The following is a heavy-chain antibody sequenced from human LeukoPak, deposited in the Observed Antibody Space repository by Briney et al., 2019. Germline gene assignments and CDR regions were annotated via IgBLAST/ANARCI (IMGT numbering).Heavy chain of an antibody. CDR1: GFTFSTYG. D-gene: IGHD3-22*01. V-gene: IGHV3-33*01. J-gene: IGHJ4*02. CDR2: IWYDGSNK. Sequence: GGSLRLCCAASGFTFSTYGMHWVRQAPGKGLEWVALIWYDGSNKYYADSVKGRFTISRDNSKSTLYLQMNSLRAEDTAVYYCARSYYYDSSHTVDYWGQGTLITVSS. CDR3: ARSYYYDSSHTVDY.